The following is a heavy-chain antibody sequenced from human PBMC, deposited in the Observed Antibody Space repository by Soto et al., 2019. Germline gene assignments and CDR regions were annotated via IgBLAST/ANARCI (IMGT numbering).Heavy chain of an antibody. Sequence: QVPLVQSGAEVKKPGASVKVSCKASGYTFTSYAMHWVRQAPGQRLEWMGWINAGNGNTKYSQKFQGRVTITRDTYASTAYMELSSLRSEDTAVYYCARGARDYYYMDVWGKGTPVTVSS. J-gene: IGHJ6*03. CDR3: ARGARDYYYMDV. CDR2: INAGNGNT. CDR1: GYTFTSYA. V-gene: IGHV1-3*01.